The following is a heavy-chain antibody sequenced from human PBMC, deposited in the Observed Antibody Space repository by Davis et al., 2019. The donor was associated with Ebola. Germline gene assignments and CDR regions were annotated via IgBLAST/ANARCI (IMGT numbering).Heavy chain of an antibody. V-gene: IGHV3-23*01. Sequence: GESLKISCAASGFSFSSYAMSWVRQAPGKGLEWVSAISGSGGSTYYADSVKGRFTISRDNSKNTLYLQMNSLRAEDTAVYYCAKVELRGYWGQGTLVTVSS. J-gene: IGHJ4*02. D-gene: IGHD1-7*01. CDR2: ISGSGGST. CDR3: AKVELRGY. CDR1: GFSFSSYA.